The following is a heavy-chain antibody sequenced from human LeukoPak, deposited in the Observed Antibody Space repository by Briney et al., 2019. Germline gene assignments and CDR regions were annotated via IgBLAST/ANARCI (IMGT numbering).Heavy chain of an antibody. V-gene: IGHV3-73*01. CDR2: IRSKANSYAT. D-gene: IGHD3-10*01. J-gene: IGHJ6*04. CDR1: GFTFSGSA. CDR3: TRLMGSALMDV. Sequence: GGSLRLSCAASGFTFSGSAMHWVRQASGKGLEWVGRIRSKANSYATAYAASVKGRFTISRDDSKNTAYLQMNSLKTEDTAVYYRTRLMGSALMDVWGKGTTVTVSS.